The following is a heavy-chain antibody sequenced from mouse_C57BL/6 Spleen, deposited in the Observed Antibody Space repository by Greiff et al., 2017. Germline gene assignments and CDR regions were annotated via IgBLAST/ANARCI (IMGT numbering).Heavy chain of an antibody. CDR2: IYPGDGDT. V-gene: IGHV1-82*01. CDR3: ARQRGNYS. CDR1: GYAFSSSW. D-gene: IGHD2-1*01. J-gene: IGHJ3*01. Sequence: QVQLQQSGPELVKPGASVKISCKASGYAFSSSWMNWVKQRPGKGLEWIGRIYPGDGDTNYNGKFKGKATLTADKSSSTAYMQLSSLTSEDSAVYFCARQRGNYSWGQGTLVTVSA.